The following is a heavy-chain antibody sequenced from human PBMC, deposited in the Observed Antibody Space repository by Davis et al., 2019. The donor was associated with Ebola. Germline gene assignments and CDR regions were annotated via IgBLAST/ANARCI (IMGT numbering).Heavy chain of an antibody. J-gene: IGHJ6*03. CDR2: INPSGGST. CDR3: ARVGGSYPSTDYYYMDV. CDR1: GYTFTSYY. V-gene: IGHV1-46*01. Sequence: ASVKVSCKASGYTFTSYYMHWVRQAPGQGLEWMGIINPSGGSTNYAQKFQGRVTITADESTRTAYMELSSLRSEDTAVYYCARVGGSYPSTDYYYMDVWGKGTTVTVSS. D-gene: IGHD1-26*01.